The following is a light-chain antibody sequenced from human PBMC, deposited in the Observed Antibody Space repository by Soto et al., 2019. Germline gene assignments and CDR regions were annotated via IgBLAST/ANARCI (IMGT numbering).Light chain of an antibody. J-gene: IGKJ1*01. CDR3: HQTYGKHRT. Sequence: DIRMTQSPSSLSASVGDRVTITCRASQGIRNYVAWYQQKPGKAPKLLIYAASSLQSGVPSRFSGSGSGTDFTLSISSLQPEDFATYYCHQTYGKHRTFGQGTKVDIK. V-gene: IGKV1-39*01. CDR1: QGIRNY. CDR2: AAS.